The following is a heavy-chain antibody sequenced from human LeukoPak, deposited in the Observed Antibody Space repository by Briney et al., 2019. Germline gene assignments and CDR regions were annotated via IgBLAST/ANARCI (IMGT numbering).Heavy chain of an antibody. CDR1: GFTLSDYR. CDR2: ISRDSDTI. J-gene: IGHJ6*02. Sequence: GGSLRLSCTVSGFTLSDYRMNWVRQAPGKGLEWISYISRDSDTIYYADSVRGRFTISRDNAKNSLYLHMNSLTAEDTAVYYCARVRYYYYGMDVWGQGTTVIVSS. V-gene: IGHV3-48*01. CDR3: ARVRYYYYGMDV.